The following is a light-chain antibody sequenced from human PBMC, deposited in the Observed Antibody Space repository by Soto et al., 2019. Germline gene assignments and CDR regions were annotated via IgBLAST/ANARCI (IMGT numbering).Light chain of an antibody. CDR3: QQYGSSLLT. V-gene: IGKV3-20*01. J-gene: IGKJ3*01. CDR2: CTS. Sequence: DIVLTQSPGTLSLSPGERATLSCRASQSVSSKYLAWYQQKPGQAPRVLIYCTSIRASGVPERFSGGGSGTDFTLTITRLEPEDFAVYYCQQYGSSLLTFVAGTKVDFK. CDR1: QSVSSKY.